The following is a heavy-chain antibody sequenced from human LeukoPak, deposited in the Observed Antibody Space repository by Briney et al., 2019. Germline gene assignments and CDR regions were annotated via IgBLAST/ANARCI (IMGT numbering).Heavy chain of an antibody. CDR2: INHSGST. Sequence: SETLSLTCTVSGGSISSSSYYWGWIRQPPGKGLEWIGEINHSGSTNYNPSLKSRVTISVDTSKNQFSLKLSSVTAADTAVYYCARGRGGSKKQRTYYYGSGSLDYWGQGTLVTVSS. V-gene: IGHV4-39*07. J-gene: IGHJ4*02. CDR3: ARGRGGSKKQRTYYYGSGSLDY. D-gene: IGHD3-10*01. CDR1: GGSISSSSYY.